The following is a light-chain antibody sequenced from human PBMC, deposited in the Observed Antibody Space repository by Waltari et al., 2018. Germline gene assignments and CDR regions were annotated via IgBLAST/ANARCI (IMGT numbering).Light chain of an antibody. CDR3: QQFYSPPYT. CDR2: WAS. J-gene: IGKJ2*01. Sequence: DIVLTQSPDSLSVSLGEWAPTNCKASQSLLYSPNSKNYLAWFQQKSGPRPTLIIYWASTREYGVPDRFSGSGSGTDFTLTISSLQAEDVALYYCQQFYSPPYTFGQGTMLEIK. V-gene: IGKV4-1*01. CDR1: QSLLYSPNSKNY.